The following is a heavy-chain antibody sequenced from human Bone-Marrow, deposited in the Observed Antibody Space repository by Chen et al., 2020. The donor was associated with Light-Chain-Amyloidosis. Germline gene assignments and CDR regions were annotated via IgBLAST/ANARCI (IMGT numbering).Heavy chain of an antibody. V-gene: IGHV1-2*02. CDR2: INPNSGGT. CDR3: ARDLVPYDSSVYYYGFDY. Sequence: QVQLVQSGAEVKKPGASVKVSCKASGYTFTGYYMHWVRQAPGQGLEWMGWINPNSGGTNYAQKFQGRVTMTRDTSISTAYMELSRLRSDDTAVYYCARDLVPYDSSVYYYGFDYWGQGTLVTVSS. CDR1: GYTFTGYY. J-gene: IGHJ4*02. D-gene: IGHD3-22*01.